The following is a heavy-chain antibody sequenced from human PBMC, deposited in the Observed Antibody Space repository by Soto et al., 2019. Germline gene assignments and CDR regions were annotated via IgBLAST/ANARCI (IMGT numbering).Heavy chain of an antibody. V-gene: IGHV4-39*01. D-gene: IGHD3-22*01. CDR3: ARQASGYYYGGFDP. J-gene: IGHJ5*02. CDR1: GGSILDSTYY. Sequence: QLLLQESGPGLVKPSETLSLTCTVSGGSILDSTYYWAWIRQSPGKGLEWIGTIFYSGGTFYTPSLKSRGTMSVYPSNKQFSLKLSSVTAADTAVYYCARQASGYYYGGFDPWGQGTLVTVSS. CDR2: IFYSGGT.